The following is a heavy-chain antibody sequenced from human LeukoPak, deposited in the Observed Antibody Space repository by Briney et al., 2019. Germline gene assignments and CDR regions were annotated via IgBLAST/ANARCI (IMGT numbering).Heavy chain of an antibody. CDR2: TYYRSKWYN. J-gene: IGHJ4*02. CDR1: GDSVSSNSAA. V-gene: IGHV6-1*01. D-gene: IGHD1-26*01. Sequence: SQTLSVTCAISGDSVSSNSAAWNWIRQSPSRGLEWLGRTYYRSKWYNDFAVSVKSRITINPDTSKNQFSLQLNSVTPEDTAVYYCARDIVGASSGPGPDWGQGTLVTVSS. CDR3: ARDIVGASSGPGPD.